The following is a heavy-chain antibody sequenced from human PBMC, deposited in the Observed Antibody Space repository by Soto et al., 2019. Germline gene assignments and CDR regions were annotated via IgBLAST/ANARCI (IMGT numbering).Heavy chain of an antibody. V-gene: IGHV4-39*01. CDR3: TRSYNWNDNYFDP. Sequence: SETLSLTCTVSGASISVHSYYWTWIRQPPGKGLEWIGSSYYSGTTYFNPSLKSRATIYVDTSKNQFSLRLTSVTAADTAIYYCTRSYNWNDNYFDPWGPGDLVTVSS. D-gene: IGHD1-20*01. CDR1: GASISVHSYY. CDR2: SYYSGTT. J-gene: IGHJ5*02.